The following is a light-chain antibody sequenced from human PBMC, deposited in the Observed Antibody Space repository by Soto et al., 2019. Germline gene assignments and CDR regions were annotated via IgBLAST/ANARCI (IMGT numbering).Light chain of an antibody. CDR2: DVT. V-gene: IGLV2-14*01. CDR1: TSDVGGYNY. J-gene: IGLJ2*01. CDR3: CSYTSSSTLVV. Sequence: HSVLTQPASVSGSPGQSITISCTGTTSDVGGYNYVSWYQQHPGKAPKLLIHDVTIRPSGVSNRFSGSKSGNTASLTISGLQAEDESNYYCCSYTSSSTLVVFGGGTKLTVL.